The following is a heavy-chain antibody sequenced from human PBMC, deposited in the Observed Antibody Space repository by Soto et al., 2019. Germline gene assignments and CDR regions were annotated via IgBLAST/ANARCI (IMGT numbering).Heavy chain of an antibody. J-gene: IGHJ4*02. D-gene: IGHD3-22*01. CDR3: AKGSPDSRGYHFFFDY. V-gene: IGHV3-23*01. CDR2: ISGSGADT. CDR1: GFTFINYG. Sequence: GGSLILSCAASGFTFINYGMSWVRQAPGKGLEWVSAISGSGADTNYADSVKGRFTISGDNSKITLFLQMNSLRAEDTAVYYCAKGSPDSRGYHFFFDYWGQGTLVTVSS.